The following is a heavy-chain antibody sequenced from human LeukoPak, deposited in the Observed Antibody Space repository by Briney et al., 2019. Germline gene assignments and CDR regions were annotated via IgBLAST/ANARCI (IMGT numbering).Heavy chain of an antibody. V-gene: IGHV4-39*07. Sequence: SETLSLTCTVSGGSISSSSYYWGWIRQPPGKGLEWIGSIYYSGSTHYNPSLKSRVTISVDTSKNQFSLKLSSVTAADTAVYYCARGPTKYYFDYWGQGTLVTVSS. CDR1: GGSISSSSYY. CDR3: ARGPTKYYFDY. CDR2: IYYSGST. J-gene: IGHJ4*02. D-gene: IGHD2-8*01.